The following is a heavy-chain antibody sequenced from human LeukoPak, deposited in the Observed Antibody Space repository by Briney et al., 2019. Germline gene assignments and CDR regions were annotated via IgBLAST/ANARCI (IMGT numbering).Heavy chain of an antibody. V-gene: IGHV4-34*01. CDR1: GGSFSGYY. CDR3: ARRGYCSSTSCYRALDY. Sequence: SETLSLTCAVYGGSFSGYYWSWIRQPPGKGLEWIGEINHSGSTNYNPSLKSRVTISVDTSKNQFPLKLSSVTAADTAVYYCARRGYCSSTSCYRALDYWGQGTLVTVSS. D-gene: IGHD2-2*01. J-gene: IGHJ4*02. CDR2: INHSGST.